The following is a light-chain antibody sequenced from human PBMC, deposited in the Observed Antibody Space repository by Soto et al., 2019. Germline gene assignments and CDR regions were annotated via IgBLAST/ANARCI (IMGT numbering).Light chain of an antibody. CDR3: QQSYSVPIT. V-gene: IGKV1-5*01. CDR2: DAS. CDR1: QSISSW. J-gene: IGKJ5*01. Sequence: DIQMTQSPSTLSASVGDRVTITCLASQSISSWLAWYQQKLGRAPRLLIYDASSLESGVPSRFSGSGYGTEFTLTISSLQPDDFATYYCQQSYSVPITFGQGTRLEIK.